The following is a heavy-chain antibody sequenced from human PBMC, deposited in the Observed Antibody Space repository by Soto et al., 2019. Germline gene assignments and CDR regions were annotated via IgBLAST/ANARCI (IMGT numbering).Heavy chain of an antibody. Sequence: ESGGGVVQPGRSLRLSCAASGFTFSSYAMHWVRQAPGKGLEWVAVISYDGSNKYYADSVKGRFTISRDNSKNTLYLQMNSLRAEDTAVYYCARDRGDDYYYYYGMDVWGQGTTVTVSS. D-gene: IGHD2-21*02. J-gene: IGHJ6*02. V-gene: IGHV3-30-3*01. CDR1: GFTFSSYA. CDR2: ISYDGSNK. CDR3: ARDRGDDYYYYYGMDV.